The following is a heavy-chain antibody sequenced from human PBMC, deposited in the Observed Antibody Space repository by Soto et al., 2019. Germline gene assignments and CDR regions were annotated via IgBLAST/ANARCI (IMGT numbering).Heavy chain of an antibody. J-gene: IGHJ5*02. CDR1: GFTVSNYY. V-gene: IGHV3-66*01. Sequence: GRSLRLSCAASGFTVSNYYMSWVRQAPRKGLEWVSVIYSGGSDTTYYADSVKGRFTISRDNSKNTLYLQMNSLRAEDTAVYYCARDNSWFDPWGQGTLVTVS. CDR3: ARDNSWFDP. CDR2: IYSGGSDTT.